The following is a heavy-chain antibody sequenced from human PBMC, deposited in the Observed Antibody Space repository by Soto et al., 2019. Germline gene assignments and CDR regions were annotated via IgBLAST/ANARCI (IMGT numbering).Heavy chain of an antibody. J-gene: IGHJ4*02. Sequence: EVQLVESGGGLVKPGGSLRLSCAASGFIFGSYSMNWVRQAPGKGLQWMSSISSSSSIIYYADSVKGRFTISRDNAKNLLYLQMNSLRAEDTAIYYCARVQRATANSFDYWGQETLVTVSS. CDR3: ARVQRATANSFDY. D-gene: IGHD5-12*01. V-gene: IGHV3-21*06. CDR2: ISSSSSII. CDR1: GFIFGSYS.